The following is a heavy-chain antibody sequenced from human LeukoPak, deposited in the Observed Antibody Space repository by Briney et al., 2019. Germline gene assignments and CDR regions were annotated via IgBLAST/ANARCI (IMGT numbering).Heavy chain of an antibody. CDR2: INHSGST. J-gene: IGHJ4*02. V-gene: IGHV4-34*01. D-gene: IGHD6-13*01. CDR3: ARVGYSSSWIDY. CDR1: GGSFSGYY. Sequence: SETLSLICAVYGGSFSGYYWSWIRQPAGKGLEWIGEINHSGSTNYNPSLKSRVTISVDTSKNQFSLKLSSVTAADTAVYYCARVGYSSSWIDYWGQGTLVTVSS.